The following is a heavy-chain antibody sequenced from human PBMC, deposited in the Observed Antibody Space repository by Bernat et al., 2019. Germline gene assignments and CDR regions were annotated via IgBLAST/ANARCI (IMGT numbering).Heavy chain of an antibody. Sequence: VQLVESGGGLVQPGGSLRLSCAASGFTFSSYGMHWVRQAPGKGLEWVAVIWYDGSNKYYADSVKGRFTISRDNSKNTLYLQMNSLRAEDTAVYYCARDPYFGSGYFDYWGQGTLVTISS. J-gene: IGHJ4*02. D-gene: IGHD2-21*01. CDR3: ARDPYFGSGYFDY. V-gene: IGHV3-33*01. CDR1: GFTFSSYG. CDR2: IWYDGSNK.